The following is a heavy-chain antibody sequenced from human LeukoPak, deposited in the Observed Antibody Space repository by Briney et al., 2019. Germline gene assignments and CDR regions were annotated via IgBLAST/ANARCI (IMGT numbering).Heavy chain of an antibody. Sequence: ASVKVSCKASGYTFTSYGISWVRQAPAQGLEWMGWITAYNDNTNYAQKLQGRVTMTTDTSTSTAYMELRSLRSDDTAVYYCARALLWFGDPSHIDYWGQGTLVTASS. CDR1: GYTFTSYG. V-gene: IGHV1-18*01. D-gene: IGHD3-10*01. CDR3: ARALLWFGDPSHIDY. J-gene: IGHJ4*02. CDR2: ITAYNDNT.